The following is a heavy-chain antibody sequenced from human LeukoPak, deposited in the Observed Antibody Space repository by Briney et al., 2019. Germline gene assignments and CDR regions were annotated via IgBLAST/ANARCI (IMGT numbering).Heavy chain of an antibody. V-gene: IGHV1-2*02. J-gene: IGHJ6*03. Sequence: GASVKVSCKASGYTFTSYDINWVRQAPGQGLEWMGWINPNSGGTNYAQKFQGRVTMTRDTSISTAYMELSRLRSDDTAVYYCAREFRTVTTFRTYYYYYMDVWGKGTTVTVSS. CDR1: GYTFTSYD. CDR3: AREFRTVTTFRTYYYYYMDV. CDR2: INPNSGGT. D-gene: IGHD4-17*01.